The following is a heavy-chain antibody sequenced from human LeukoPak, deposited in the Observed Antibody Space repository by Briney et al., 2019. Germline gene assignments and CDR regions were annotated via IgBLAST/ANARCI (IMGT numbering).Heavy chain of an antibody. CDR3: ARGRIAVAGTNFDY. CDR2: INHSGST. D-gene: IGHD6-19*01. Sequence: SETLSLTCAVYGGSFSGYYWSWIRQPPGKGLEWIGEINHSGSTNYNPSLKSRVTISVDTSKNQFSLKLSSVTAADTAVYYCARGRIAVAGTNFDYWGQGTLVTVSS. J-gene: IGHJ4*02. CDR1: GGSFSGYY. V-gene: IGHV4-34*01.